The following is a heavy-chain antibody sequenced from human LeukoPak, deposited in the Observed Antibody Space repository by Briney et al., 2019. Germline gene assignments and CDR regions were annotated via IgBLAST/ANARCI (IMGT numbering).Heavy chain of an antibody. CDR2: IYHSGNT. CDR1: GYSISSGYY. Sequence: SETLSLNCTVSGYSISSGYYWCWIRQPPGKGLEWIGGIYHSGNTYYNPSLKSRVILSMDTSKNQFSLKLSSVTAADTAVYYCARTYSNAFDPWGQGTLVTVSS. D-gene: IGHD2/OR15-2a*01. J-gene: IGHJ5*02. CDR3: ARTYSNAFDP. V-gene: IGHV4-38-2*02.